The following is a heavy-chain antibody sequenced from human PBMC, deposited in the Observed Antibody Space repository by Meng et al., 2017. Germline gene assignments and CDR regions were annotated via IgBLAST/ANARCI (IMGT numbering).Heavy chain of an antibody. CDR2: ISYDGSNK. J-gene: IGHJ4*02. D-gene: IGHD6-6*01. CDR3: ARDGGSGEEYSRQAPLY. CDR1: GFTFSSYA. Sequence: GESLKISCAASGFTFSSYAMHWVRQAPGKGLEWVAVISYDGSNKYYADSVKGRFTISRDNSKNTLYLQMNSLRAEDTAVYYCARDGGSGEEYSRQAPLYWGQGTLVTVSS. V-gene: IGHV3-30*01.